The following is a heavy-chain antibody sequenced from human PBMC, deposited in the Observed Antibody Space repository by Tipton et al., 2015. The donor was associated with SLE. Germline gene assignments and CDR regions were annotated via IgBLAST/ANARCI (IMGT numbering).Heavy chain of an antibody. J-gene: IGHJ6*03. Sequence: SLRLSCTASGFTFGDYAMSWVRQAPGKGLEWAGFIRRKAYGGETEYAASVKGRFTISRDDSKSIAYLQMNSLKTEDTAVYYCTRVVTVAGRGYYYYYYMDVWGKGTTVTVSS. CDR3: TRVVTVAGRGYYYYYYMDV. CDR1: GFTFGDYA. V-gene: IGHV3-49*04. D-gene: IGHD6-19*01. CDR2: IRRKAYGGET.